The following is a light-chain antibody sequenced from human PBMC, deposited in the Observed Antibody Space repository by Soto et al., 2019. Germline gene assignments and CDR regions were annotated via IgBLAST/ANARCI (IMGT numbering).Light chain of an antibody. CDR3: QEYNYWHPIT. V-gene: IGKV3-11*01. CDR1: QSLYSS. Sequence: EIVLTQSPATLSLSPGDRATLSCRASQSLYSSLAWYQQKPGQAPRLLIYDASNRVTGIPARFSGSGSGTDFTLTITSLQSEDSAVYYCQEYNYWHPITFGGGTKVDIK. CDR2: DAS. J-gene: IGKJ4*01.